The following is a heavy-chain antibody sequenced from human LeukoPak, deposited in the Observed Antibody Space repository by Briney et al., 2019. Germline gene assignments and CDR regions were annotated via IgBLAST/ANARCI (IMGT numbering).Heavy chain of an antibody. CDR1: GFTFSSYA. CDR3: ANVLGYCSGGSCDGNWFDP. D-gene: IGHD2-15*01. CDR2: LSGSGGST. J-gene: IGHJ5*02. V-gene: IGHV3-23*01. Sequence: GGSLRLSCAASGFTFSSYAMSWVRQAPGKGLEWVSALSGSGGSTYYADSVKGRFTISRDNSKNTLYLQMNSLRAEDTAVYYCANVLGYCSGGSCDGNWFDPWGQGTLVTVSS.